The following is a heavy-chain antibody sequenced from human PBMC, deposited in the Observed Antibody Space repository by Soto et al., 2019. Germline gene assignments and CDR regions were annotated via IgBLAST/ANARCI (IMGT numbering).Heavy chain of an antibody. D-gene: IGHD2-21*01. Sequence: QVQLVQSGAEVKKPGSSVKVSCKVSGDSFSNHAISWVRQAPGQGLEWMGAIVPKYATSKFAQKFEGRVTLTADEFSNTVYMELRSLSSGDTALYYCARDMLSSLVVETPQLFEFWGQGTLLTVSS. CDR2: IVPKYATS. J-gene: IGHJ4*02. CDR3: ARDMLSSLVVETPQLFEF. V-gene: IGHV1-69*12. CDR1: GDSFSNHA.